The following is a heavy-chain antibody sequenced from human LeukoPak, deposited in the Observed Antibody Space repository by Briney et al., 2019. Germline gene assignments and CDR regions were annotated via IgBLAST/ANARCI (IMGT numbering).Heavy chain of an antibody. CDR2: IYYSGST. CDR3: ARLEYSSSSSDY. D-gene: IGHD6-6*01. J-gene: IGHJ4*02. V-gene: IGHV4-59*01. Sequence: KPSETLSLTCTVSGGSISSYYWSWIRQPPGKGLEWIGYIYYSGSTNYNPSLKSRVTISVDTSKNQFSLKLSSVTAADTAVYYCARLEYSSSSSDYWGQGTLVTVSS. CDR1: GGSISSYY.